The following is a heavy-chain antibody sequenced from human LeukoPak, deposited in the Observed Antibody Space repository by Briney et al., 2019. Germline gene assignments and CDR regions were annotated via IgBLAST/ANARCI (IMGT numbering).Heavy chain of an antibody. J-gene: IGHJ4*02. Sequence: SETLSLTCTVSGGSISSYYWSWIRQPPGKGLEWIGYIYYSGSTNYNPSLKSRVAISVDTSKNQFSLKLSSVTAADTAVYYCARVGYYGNYFDYWGQGTLVTVSS. V-gene: IGHV4-59*01. CDR3: ARVGYYGNYFDY. CDR1: GGSISSYY. D-gene: IGHD3-10*01. CDR2: IYYSGST.